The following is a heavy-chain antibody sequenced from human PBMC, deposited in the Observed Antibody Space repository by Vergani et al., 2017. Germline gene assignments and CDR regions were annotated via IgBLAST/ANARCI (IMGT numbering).Heavy chain of an antibody. Sequence: QVQLQESGPGLVRPSQTLSLTCTVSGGSISSGSFYWSWFRQPAGKGLGWIVRFYTGGGTSYNPALKSRVTISVDTSKTLFSLHLSSVTAADTAVYYCARAPLYXTTWPFLLLYMDVWGQGTTVTVSS. V-gene: IGHV4-61*02. D-gene: IGHD6-13*01. CDR3: ARAPLYXTTWPFLLLYMDV. CDR2: FYTGGGT. J-gene: IGHJ6*02. CDR1: GGSISSGSFY.